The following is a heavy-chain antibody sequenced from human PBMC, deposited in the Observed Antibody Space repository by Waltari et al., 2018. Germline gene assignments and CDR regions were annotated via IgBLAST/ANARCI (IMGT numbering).Heavy chain of an antibody. CDR1: GFTFITYD. V-gene: IGHV3-48*04. J-gene: IGHJ4*02. CDR3: ARVSSGSYDY. D-gene: IGHD1-26*01. CDR2: ISPVSSTM. Sequence: EVQLVESGGGLVQPGGSLRLSCAASGFTFITYDMNWVRQAPGKGLEGVSHISPVSSTMYYADSVKGRFTVSRDNTKNSLYLQMNSLRAEDTALYYCARVSSGSYDYWGQGTLVTVSS.